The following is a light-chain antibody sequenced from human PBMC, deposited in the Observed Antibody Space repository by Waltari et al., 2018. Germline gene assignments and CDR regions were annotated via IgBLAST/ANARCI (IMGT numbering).Light chain of an antibody. CDR2: ADN. J-gene: IGLJ2*01. Sequence: NFMLTQPHSVSESPGKTVTISCTASSGSLVSNHLQWYQQRPGSAPTIVIYADNQRPSGVPDRFSGSIDSSSNSASLTISGLKTEDEADYYCQSYDNNNNVVFGGGTKLTVL. V-gene: IGLV6-57*02. CDR3: QSYDNNNNVV. CDR1: SGSLVSNH.